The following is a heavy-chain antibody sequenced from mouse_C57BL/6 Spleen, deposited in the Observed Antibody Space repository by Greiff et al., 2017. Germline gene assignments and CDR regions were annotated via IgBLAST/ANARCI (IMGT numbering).Heavy chain of an antibody. V-gene: IGHV1-78*01. CDR2: IYPRDGST. CDR1: GYTFTDHT. Sequence: QVQLQQSDAELVKPGASVKISCKVSGYTFTDHTIHWMKQRPEQGLEWIGYIYPRDGSTKYNEKFKGKATLTADKSSSPAYLQLHSLTSTVSSVSFGARYVDGSSHFRDYWGQGTTLTVSS. D-gene: IGHD1-1*01. CDR3: ARYVDGSSHFRDY. J-gene: IGHJ2*01.